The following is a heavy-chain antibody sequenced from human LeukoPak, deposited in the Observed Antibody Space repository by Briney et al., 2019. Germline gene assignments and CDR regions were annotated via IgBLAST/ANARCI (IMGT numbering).Heavy chain of an antibody. V-gene: IGHV1-8*01. CDR1: GYTFTSHD. CDR3: AREYDDYGDYGYYYYGMDV. CDR2: MSPNSGDT. D-gene: IGHD4-17*01. J-gene: IGHJ6*02. Sequence: ASVKVSCKASGYTFTSHDINWVRQATGQGLEWMGWMSPNSGDTGYAQKFQGRVTMTSDSSISTAYMELSSLRSEDTAVYYCAREYDDYGDYGYYYYGMDVWGQGTTVTVSS.